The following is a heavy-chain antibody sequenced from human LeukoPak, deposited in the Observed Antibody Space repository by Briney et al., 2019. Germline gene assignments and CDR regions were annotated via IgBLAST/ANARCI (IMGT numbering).Heavy chain of an antibody. J-gene: IGHJ4*02. CDR1: GGSLSGYY. V-gene: IGHV4-34*01. D-gene: IGHD5-18*01. CDR2: INHSGST. Sequence: SETLSLTCAVYGGSLSGYYWSWIRQPPGKGLEWIGEINHSGSTNYNPSLKSRVTISVDTSKNQFSLKLSSVTAADTAVYYCAGGRIQLWLRHAYYFDYWGQGTLVTVSS. CDR3: AGGRIQLWLRHAYYFDY.